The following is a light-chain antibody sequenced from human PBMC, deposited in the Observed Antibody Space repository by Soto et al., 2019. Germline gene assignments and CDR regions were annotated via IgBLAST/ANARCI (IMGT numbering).Light chain of an antibody. J-gene: IGLJ1*01. V-gene: IGLV1-51*01. CDR1: GSNIGNNY. CDR2: DNN. Sequence: QSVLTQPPSVSAAPGQKVTISCSGSGSNIGNNYVSWYQHLPGTAPKVLIFDNNKRPSGIPDRFSGSRSGTSATLGISGLQTGDEADYYCGAWDNCLNAFVFGTGTQLTVL. CDR3: GAWDNCLNAFV.